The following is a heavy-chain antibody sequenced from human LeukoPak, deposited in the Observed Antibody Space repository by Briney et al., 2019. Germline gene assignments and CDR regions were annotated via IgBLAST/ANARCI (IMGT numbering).Heavy chain of an antibody. D-gene: IGHD3-22*01. CDR3: ARAPYYYDSSGPSTHYYYYMDV. V-gene: IGHV3-33*08. J-gene: IGHJ6*03. Sequence: GGSLRLSCAASGFTFSSYGMHWVRQAPGKGLEWVAVIWYGGSNKYYADSVKGRFTISRDNAKNSLYLQMNSLRAEDTAVYYCARAPYYYDSSGPSTHYYYYMDVWGKGTTVTVSS. CDR1: GFTFSSYG. CDR2: IWYGGSNK.